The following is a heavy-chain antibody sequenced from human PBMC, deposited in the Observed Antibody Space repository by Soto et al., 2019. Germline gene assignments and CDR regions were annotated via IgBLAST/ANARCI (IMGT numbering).Heavy chain of an antibody. CDR3: ARDTLIIIGRIEAAAGTRYYYGMDV. D-gene: IGHD6-13*01. CDR2: IIPIFGTA. CDR1: GGTFSSYA. Sequence: SAKVSCKASGGTFSSYAISWVRQAPGQGLEWMGGIIPIFGTANYAQKFQGRVTITADESTSTAYMELSSLRSEDTAVYYCARDTLIIIGRIEAAAGTRYYYGMDVWGQGTTVTVSS. J-gene: IGHJ6*01. V-gene: IGHV1-69*13.